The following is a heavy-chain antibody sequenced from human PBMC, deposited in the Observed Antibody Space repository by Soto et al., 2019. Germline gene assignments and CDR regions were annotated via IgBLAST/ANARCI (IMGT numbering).Heavy chain of an antibody. Sequence: ASVKVSCKASGYTFTGYYMHWVRQAPGQGLEWMGWINPNSGGTNYAQKFQGRVTMTRDTSISTAYMELSRLRSDDTAVYYCATLDTAMALPIDSWGQGTLVTVSS. CDR1: GYTFTGYY. CDR2: INPNSGGT. J-gene: IGHJ4*02. D-gene: IGHD5-18*01. CDR3: ATLDTAMALPIDS. V-gene: IGHV1-2*02.